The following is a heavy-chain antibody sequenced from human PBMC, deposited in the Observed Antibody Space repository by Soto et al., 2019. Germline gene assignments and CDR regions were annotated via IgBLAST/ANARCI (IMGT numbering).Heavy chain of an antibody. J-gene: IGHJ5*02. CDR1: GGSFSAYY. Sequence: NPSETLSLTCAVYGGSFSAYYWTWIRQPPGKGLEWIGEINHSGSTNYNPSLKSRVTISVDTSENQFSLKLSSVTAADTAVYYCTRGGRRQLVRGYNWFDPWGQGTLVTVSS. CDR3: TRGGRRQLVRGYNWFDP. V-gene: IGHV4-34*01. D-gene: IGHD6-13*01. CDR2: INHSGST.